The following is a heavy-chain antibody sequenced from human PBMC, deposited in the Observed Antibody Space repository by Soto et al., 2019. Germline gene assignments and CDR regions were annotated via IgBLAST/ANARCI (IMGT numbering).Heavy chain of an antibody. D-gene: IGHD3-10*01. V-gene: IGHV4-38-2*01. CDR2: IHHSGST. Sequence: SETLSLTCAVSGYSIRSTYYWGWIRQPPGKGLEWIGSIHHSGSTYYNPSLESRVNISVDTSKNQFSLKLTSVTAADTASYYCTSARGAGGQAYCGQGTLVPVCS. CDR1: GYSIRSTYY. CDR3: TSARGAGGQAY. J-gene: IGHJ4*02.